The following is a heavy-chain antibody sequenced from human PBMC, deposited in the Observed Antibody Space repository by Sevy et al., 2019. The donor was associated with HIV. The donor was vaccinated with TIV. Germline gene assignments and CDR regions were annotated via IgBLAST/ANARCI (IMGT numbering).Heavy chain of an antibody. V-gene: IGHV3-64D*06. J-gene: IGHJ4*02. CDR3: LKDLLRPVVVPAASFDY. CDR1: GFTFSYYA. Sequence: GGSLRLSCSASGFTFSYYAMHWVRQAPGKGLQYVSGISSNGDSTDYADSVKGRFTISIDNSKNTLYLQMSSLRAEETAVYYCLKDLLRPVVVPAASFDYWGQGTLVTVSS. CDR2: ISSNGDST. D-gene: IGHD2-2*01.